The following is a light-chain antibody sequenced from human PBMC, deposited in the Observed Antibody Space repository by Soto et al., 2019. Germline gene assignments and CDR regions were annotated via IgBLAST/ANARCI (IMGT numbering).Light chain of an antibody. CDR1: SSDVGVYKY. V-gene: IGLV2-14*01. CDR3: ASYTSSSTSGI. J-gene: IGLJ2*01. CDR2: EVS. Sequence: QSALTQPASVSGAPGQSSTISCTGTSSDVGVYKYVSWYQQHPDKAPKLIIFEVSNRPSGISSRFSGSKSGNTASLTISGLQAEDEADYYCASYTSSSTSGIFGRGTKLTVL.